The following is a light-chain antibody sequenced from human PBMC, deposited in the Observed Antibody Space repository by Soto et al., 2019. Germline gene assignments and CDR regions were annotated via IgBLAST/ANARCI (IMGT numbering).Light chain of an antibody. V-gene: IGKV1-27*01. CDR3: QNYYNAPET. CDR1: QGISSY. J-gene: IGKJ1*01. Sequence: DIQMTQSPSSLSASVGDRVTITCRASQGISSYLAWYQQRPGKVPNVLIYAASTLHSGVPSRFSGSGSGTDFTLTISNVQPEDVATYYCQNYYNAPETFGQGTKVEIK. CDR2: AAS.